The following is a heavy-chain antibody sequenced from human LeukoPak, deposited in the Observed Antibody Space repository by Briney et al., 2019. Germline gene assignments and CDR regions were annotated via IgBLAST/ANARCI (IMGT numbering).Heavy chain of an antibody. V-gene: IGHV1-46*01. CDR2: INPSGGST. CDR1: GYTFTSYY. D-gene: IGHD5-18*01. Sequence: ASVKVSCKASGYTFTSYYMHWVRQAPGQGLEWMGIINPSGGSTSYAQKFQGRVTMTRDTSTSTVYMELSSLRSEDTAVYYCARGGYSYGYQGYYYYGMDVWGQGTTVTVSS. CDR3: ARGGYSYGYQGYYYYGMDV. J-gene: IGHJ6*02.